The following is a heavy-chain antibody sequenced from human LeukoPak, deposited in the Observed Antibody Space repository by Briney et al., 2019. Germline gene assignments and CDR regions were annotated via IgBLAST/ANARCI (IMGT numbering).Heavy chain of an antibody. V-gene: IGHV4-59*01. CDR1: GGSFSGYY. Sequence: SETLSLTCAVYGGSFSGYYWSWIRQPPGKGLEWIGYIYYSGSTNYNPSLKSRVTISVDTSKNQFSLKLSSVTAADTAVYYCARGGYYAAFDYWGQGTLVTVSS. CDR2: IYYSGST. D-gene: IGHD3-22*01. J-gene: IGHJ4*02. CDR3: ARGGYYAAFDY.